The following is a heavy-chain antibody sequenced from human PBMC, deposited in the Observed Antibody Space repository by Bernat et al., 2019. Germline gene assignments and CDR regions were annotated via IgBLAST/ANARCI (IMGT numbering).Heavy chain of an antibody. D-gene: IGHD4/OR15-4a*01. CDR2: MWNDGSKK. CDR3: ARDLRLGALDY. J-gene: IGHJ4*02. Sequence: QVQLVESGGGVVQSGVSLRLSCAASGFSVSNYGLHWVRQAPGKGLEMVALMWNDGSKKNYADSVKGRFTISRDISENTLYLQMNSLRVDDTAVYYCARDLRLGALDYRGQGTQVTVSS. V-gene: IGHV3-33*01. CDR1: GFSVSNYG.